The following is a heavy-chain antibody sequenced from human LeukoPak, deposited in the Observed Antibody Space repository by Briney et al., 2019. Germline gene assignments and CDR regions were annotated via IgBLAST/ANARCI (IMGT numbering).Heavy chain of an antibody. CDR3: AKDRTGYRPYYYYGKDV. CDR2: ISWNSGSI. J-gene: IGHJ6*02. Sequence: GGSLRLSCAASGFTFYDYAMHWVRHAPGKGLEWVSGISWNSGSIGYADSVKGRFTISRDNAKNSLYLQMNSLRAEDTALYYCAKDRTGYRPYYYYGKDVWGQGTTVTVSS. CDR1: GFTFYDYA. V-gene: IGHV3-9*01. D-gene: IGHD3-16*02.